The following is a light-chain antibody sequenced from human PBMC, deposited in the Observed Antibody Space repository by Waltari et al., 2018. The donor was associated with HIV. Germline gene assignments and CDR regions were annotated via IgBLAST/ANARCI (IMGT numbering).Light chain of an antibody. CDR2: WAS. Sequence: DIVMTQSPDSLAVLLGGRTTITCRSSQNLFYSSNNKNYLAWYQHKPGQPPKLLFYWASTRESVVPDRFSGSGSGTNFTLTISSLQADDVAVYFCQQYYSTPPTFGQGTKLEI. J-gene: IGKJ2*01. V-gene: IGKV4-1*01. CDR1: QNLFYSSNNKNY. CDR3: QQYYSTPPT.